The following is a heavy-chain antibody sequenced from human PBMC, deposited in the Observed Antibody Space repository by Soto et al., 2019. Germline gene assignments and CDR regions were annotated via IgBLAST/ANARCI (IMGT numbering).Heavy chain of an antibody. D-gene: IGHD2-21*02. CDR3: ARNGFCGGDCYWFDP. V-gene: IGHV4-31*03. J-gene: IGHJ5*02. Sequence: PSETLSLTCTVSGGSISSCGYSWGWIRQHPGKGLEWIGYIYYSGSTYYNSSLRSRVSISIATSKNQFSLKLSSVTAADTAVYYCARNGFCGGDCYWFDPWGQGTLVTVSS. CDR2: IYYSGST. CDR1: GGSISSCGYS.